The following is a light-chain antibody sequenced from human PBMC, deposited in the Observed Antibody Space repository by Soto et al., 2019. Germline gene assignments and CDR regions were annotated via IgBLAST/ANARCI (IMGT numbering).Light chain of an antibody. J-gene: IGLJ7*01. CDR2: EDN. CDR3: QAWDSSTLVV. V-gene: IGLV3-1*01. Sequence: SYELTQPPSVSVSPGQTASITCSGDKLGDKYACWYQQKPGQSPVLVIYEDNKRPSGIPERFSGSNSGNTATLTISGTQAMDEADYYCQAWDSSTLVVFGGGTQLT. CDR1: KLGDKY.